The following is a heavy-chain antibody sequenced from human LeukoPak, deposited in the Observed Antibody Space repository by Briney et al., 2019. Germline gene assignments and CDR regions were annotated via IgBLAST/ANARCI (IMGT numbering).Heavy chain of an antibody. V-gene: IGHV3-66*01. CDR1: GFTVSSNY. D-gene: IGHD1-1*01. J-gene: IGHJ4*02. Sequence: PGGCLRLSCAASGFTVSSNYMSWVRQAPGKGLEWVSVIYSGGSTYYADSVKGRFTISRDNSKNTLYLQMNSLRAEDTAVYYCARCHNWNDCCFDYWGQGTLVTVCS. CDR2: IYSGGST. CDR3: ARCHNWNDCCFDY.